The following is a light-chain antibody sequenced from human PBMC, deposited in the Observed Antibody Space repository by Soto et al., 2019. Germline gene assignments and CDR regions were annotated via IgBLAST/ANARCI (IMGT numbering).Light chain of an antibody. CDR1: QSDNSN. V-gene: IGKV3-15*01. CDR3: QQYNNWPLT. CDR2: GAS. J-gene: IGKJ4*01. Sequence: TQQQANLYRSAQERATLSCGASQSDNSNLAWYQQKPGQAPRLLIYGASTRATGIPARFSGSGSGTEFTLTISSLQSEDFAVYSCQQYNNWPLTFGGGTKV.